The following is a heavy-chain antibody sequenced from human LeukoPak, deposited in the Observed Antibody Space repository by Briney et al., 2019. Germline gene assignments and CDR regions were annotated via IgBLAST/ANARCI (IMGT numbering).Heavy chain of an antibody. J-gene: IGHJ5*02. CDR2: ITPIIDSA. D-gene: IGHD1-26*01. V-gene: IGHV1-69*08. Sequence: RASVTVSCKTSGGTLNSHTFSWVRQAPGQGLEWMGRITPIIDSAKYAQKFQGRISITVDKSTTTVYMELSSLTPEDTAVYFCARVNLRGSLYNWFDPWGQGTLVTVSS. CDR1: GGTLNSHT. CDR3: ARVNLRGSLYNWFDP.